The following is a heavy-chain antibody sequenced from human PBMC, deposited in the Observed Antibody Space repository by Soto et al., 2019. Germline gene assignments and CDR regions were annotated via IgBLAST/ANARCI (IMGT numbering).Heavy chain of an antibody. V-gene: IGHV4-39*01. D-gene: IGHD3-16*01. CDR2: IDFSGRT. J-gene: IGHJ4*02. Sequence: QVHLQESGPGLVRPSETLSLTCTVSGYSLSSNTFYWGWIRQPPGKGLEWIGNIDFSGRTSYNPSLRSRTTFPADASKKQFYVQVASVTAADTAIYYCARHGGEGIVITLGEVIPRVAFDSWGQRTVVTGSS. CDR1: GYSLSSNTFY. CDR3: ARHGGEGIVITLGEVIPRVAFDS.